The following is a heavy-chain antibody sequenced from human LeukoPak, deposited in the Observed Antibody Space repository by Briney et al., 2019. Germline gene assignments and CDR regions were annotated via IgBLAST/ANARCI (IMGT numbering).Heavy chain of an antibody. J-gene: IGHJ4*02. CDR1: GFTFSTYW. CDR3: VRGCDRASCLYYFDL. D-gene: IGHD3-22*01. CDR2: ISQDGSET. Sequence: GSPRLSCAASGFTFSTYWMSWVRQAPGKGLEWVSTISQDGSETHHVDSVKGRFSISRDNALTSLYLHMDSLRDEDTAVYYCVRGCDRASCLYYFDLWGQRTLVTAS. V-gene: IGHV3-7*04.